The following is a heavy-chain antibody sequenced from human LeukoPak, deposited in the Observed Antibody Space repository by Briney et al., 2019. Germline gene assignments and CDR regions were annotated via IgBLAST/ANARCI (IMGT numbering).Heavy chain of an antibody. CDR1: GGSFSGYY. D-gene: IGHD1-1*01. V-gene: IGHV4-34*01. CDR2: INHSGST. J-gene: IGHJ6*02. CDR3: ARVGYPDYYYGMDV. Sequence: SETLSLTCAVYGGSFSGYYWSWLRQPPGKGLEWIGEINHSGSTNYNPSLKSRVTISVDTSKDQFSLKLSSVTAADTAVYYCARVGYPDYYYGMDVWGQGTTVTVSS.